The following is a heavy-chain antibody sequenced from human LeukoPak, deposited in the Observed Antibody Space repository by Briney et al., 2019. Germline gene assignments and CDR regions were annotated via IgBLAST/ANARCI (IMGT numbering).Heavy chain of an antibody. CDR2: ISSSSTYI. CDR1: GFTFSSYS. CDR3: SKDLNTVTTAFFVP. D-gene: IGHD4-11*01. Sequence: GGSLRLSCAASGFTFSSYSMNWVRQAPGKGLEWVSSISSSSTYIYYADSVKGRFTISRDNAKNSLYLQMNSLRAEDTAVYYFSKDLNTVTTAFFVPRGQGTLVTVSS. V-gene: IGHV3-21*06. J-gene: IGHJ5*02.